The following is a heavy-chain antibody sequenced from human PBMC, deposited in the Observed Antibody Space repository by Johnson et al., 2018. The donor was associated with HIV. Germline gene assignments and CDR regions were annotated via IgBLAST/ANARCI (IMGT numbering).Heavy chain of an antibody. Sequence: QVQLVESGGGVVQPGRSLRLSCAASGFTFSSYGMHWVRQAPGTGLAWVAVIWYDGSNKYYADSVKGRFTISRDNSKNTLYLQMNSLRAEDTAVYYCAKDRAIYSSRAVVAFDIWGQGTMVTVSS. CDR2: IWYDGSNK. V-gene: IGHV3-33*06. J-gene: IGHJ3*02. D-gene: IGHD6-13*01. CDR3: AKDRAIYSSRAVVAFDI. CDR1: GFTFSSYG.